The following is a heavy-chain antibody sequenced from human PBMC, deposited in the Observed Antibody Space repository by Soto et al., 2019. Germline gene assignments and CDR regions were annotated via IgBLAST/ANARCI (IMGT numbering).Heavy chain of an antibody. J-gene: IGHJ6*03. V-gene: IGHV1-8*01. CDR1: GYTFTSYD. CDR2: MNPNSGNT. Sequence: ASVKVSCKASGYTFTSYDINWVRQATGQGLEWMGWMNPNSGNTGYAQKFQGRVTMTRNTSISTAYMELGSLRSEDTAVYYCARGRKISPDYYYSMDAWGKGTTVTVS. CDR3: ARGRKISPDYYYSMDA.